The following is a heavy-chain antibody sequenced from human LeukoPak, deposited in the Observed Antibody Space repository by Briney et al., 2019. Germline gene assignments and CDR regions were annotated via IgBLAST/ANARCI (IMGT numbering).Heavy chain of an antibody. CDR2: INHSGST. D-gene: IGHD3-16*01. J-gene: IGHJ4*02. CDR3: ARGAWAGLLGY. Sequence: SETLSLTCAVYGGSFSGYYWSWIRQPPGKGLEWIGEINHSGSTNYNPSLKSRVTISVDTSKNQFSLKLSSVTAADTAVYCCARGAWAGLLGYWGQGTLVTVSS. CDR1: GGSFSGYY. V-gene: IGHV4-34*01.